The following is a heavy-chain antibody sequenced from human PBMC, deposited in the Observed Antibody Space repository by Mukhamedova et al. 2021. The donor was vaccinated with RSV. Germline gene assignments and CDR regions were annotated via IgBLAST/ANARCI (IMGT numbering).Heavy chain of an antibody. CDR2: FDPEDGET. CDR3: ATNEVRGVIITLDF. V-gene: IGHV1-24*01. D-gene: IGHD3-10*01. Sequence: GLEWMGGFDPEDGETIYAQKFQGRVTMTEDTSTDTAYMELSSLRSEDTTVYYCATNEVRGVIITLDFCCQGTLVTVSS. J-gene: IGHJ4*02.